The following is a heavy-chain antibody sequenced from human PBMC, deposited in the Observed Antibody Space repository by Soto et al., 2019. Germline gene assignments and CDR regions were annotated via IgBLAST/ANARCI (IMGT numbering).Heavy chain of an antibody. CDR3: AKDALSVFWSGFSHFDH. CDR2: ISSDGNNK. Sequence: QVQLVESGGGVVQPGRALRLSCAASGFTFSSYALHWVRQAPGKGLEWVAVISSDGNNKYYADSVKGRFTISRDNSNNTLYLQMYSLRVDDTAIFYCAKDALSVFWSGFSHFDHWGQGTPVTVSS. D-gene: IGHD3-3*01. J-gene: IGHJ4*02. CDR1: GFTFSSYA. V-gene: IGHV3-30-3*01.